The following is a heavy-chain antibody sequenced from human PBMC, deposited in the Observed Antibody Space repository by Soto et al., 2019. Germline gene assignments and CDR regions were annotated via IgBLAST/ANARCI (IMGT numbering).Heavy chain of an antibody. Sequence: EVQLVQSGAEVKKPGESLKISCKGSGYRFTTNWIGWVRQMPGKGLEWMGIIYPADSDTRYSPSFQGQVTISADKSXXXXXXXXXXXXXXXXXXXXXXXXXXDPDYWGQGTLVTVSS. J-gene: IGHJ4*02. V-gene: IGHV5-51*01. CDR3: XXXXXDPDY. CDR2: IYPADSDT. CDR1: GYRFTTNW.